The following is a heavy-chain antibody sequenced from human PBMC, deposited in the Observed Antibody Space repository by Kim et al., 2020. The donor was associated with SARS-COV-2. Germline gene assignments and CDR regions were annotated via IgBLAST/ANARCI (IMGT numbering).Heavy chain of an antibody. D-gene: IGHD3-10*01. V-gene: IGHV1-18*04. CDR3: ARAQYYYGSGSDY. Sequence: ASVKVSCKTSGYTFTNYGLSWVRQAPGQGLEWMGWISSYSDNTNYSKEFQGRVTLTIDTSTRTAYMEMRNLTSDDTAVYYCARAQYYYGSGSDYWGQGSLVTVSS. J-gene: IGHJ4*02. CDR1: GYTFTNYG. CDR2: ISSYSDNT.